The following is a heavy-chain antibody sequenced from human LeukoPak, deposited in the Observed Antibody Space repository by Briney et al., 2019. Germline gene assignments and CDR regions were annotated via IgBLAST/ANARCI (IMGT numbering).Heavy chain of an antibody. CDR1: GFTLSSYG. CDR2: ISYDGSNK. J-gene: IGHJ4*02. V-gene: IGHV3-30*18. D-gene: IGHD3-10*01. Sequence: GRSLRLSCAASGFTLSSYGMLWVRQAPGKGLEWVAVISYDGSNKYYADSVKGRFTISRDNSKNTLYLQMNSLRAEDTAVYYCAKDGGSGSYQIGYYFDYWGQGTLVTVSS. CDR3: AKDGGSGSYQIGYYFDY.